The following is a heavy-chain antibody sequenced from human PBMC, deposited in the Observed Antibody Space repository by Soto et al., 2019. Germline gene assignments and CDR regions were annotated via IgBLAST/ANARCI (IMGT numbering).Heavy chain of an antibody. D-gene: IGHD4-17*01. Sequence: QLQLQESGPGLVKPSETLSLTCTVSGGSISSSSYYWGWIRQPPGQGLEWIGSIYYSGSTYYNPPLKSRVTISVDTSKNQSSLTLSSVTAADTAVYYCARPPYYGDFDAFDIWGQGTMVTVSS. J-gene: IGHJ3*02. CDR3: ARPPYYGDFDAFDI. CDR2: IYYSGST. CDR1: GGSISSSSYY. V-gene: IGHV4-39*01.